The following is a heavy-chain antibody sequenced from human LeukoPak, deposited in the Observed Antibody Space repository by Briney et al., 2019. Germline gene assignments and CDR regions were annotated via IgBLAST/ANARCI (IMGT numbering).Heavy chain of an antibody. Sequence: SETLSLTCTVSGGSVSSGSCSWSWIRQPPGKGLEWIGCMYYSGSANYNPSLKSRVTMSVDTSKNQFSLKLTSVAAADTAVYYCARDASGSYFHYWGQGTLVTVSS. CDR3: ARDASGSYFHY. J-gene: IGHJ4*02. V-gene: IGHV4-61*01. CDR1: GGSVSSGSCS. D-gene: IGHD3-10*01. CDR2: MYYSGSA.